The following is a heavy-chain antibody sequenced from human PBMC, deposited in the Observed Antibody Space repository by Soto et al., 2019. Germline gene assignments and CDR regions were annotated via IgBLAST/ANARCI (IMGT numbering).Heavy chain of an antibody. J-gene: IGHJ5*02. CDR1: NGYINSGRFY. CDR2: IFHSGST. V-gene: IGHV4-31*03. Sequence: QLQLQESGPGLLKPSQTLSLTCNVSNGYINSGRFYWGWIRQHPAQGLEWIGYIFHSGSTLYNPSLNSRVSLSADTSKNQRSLNLRSVTVADTAVYYCARGGIAGHWFDPWGQGILVTVSS. CDR3: ARGGIAGHWFDP. D-gene: IGHD6-13*01.